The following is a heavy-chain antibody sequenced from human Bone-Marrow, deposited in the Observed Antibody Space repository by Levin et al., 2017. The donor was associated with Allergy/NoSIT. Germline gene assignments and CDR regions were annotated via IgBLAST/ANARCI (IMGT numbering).Heavy chain of an antibody. Sequence: HGESLKISCAASGFTFSDYAIHWVRQAPGKGLEWVAVVSYDGGNKYYAGSVKGRFTISRDNSKNTLFLQMNTLRPDDTAMYFCARYQSGSFDIWGQGTMVIVSS. D-gene: IGHD3-22*01. CDR1: GFTFSDYA. CDR3: ARYQSGSFDI. J-gene: IGHJ3*02. CDR2: VSYDGGNK. V-gene: IGHV3-30-3*01.